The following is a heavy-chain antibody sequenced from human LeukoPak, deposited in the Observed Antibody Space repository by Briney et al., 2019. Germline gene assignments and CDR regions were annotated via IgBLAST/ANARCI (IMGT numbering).Heavy chain of an antibody. Sequence: GGSLRLSCAASGFSFSDVAVSWVRQAPGKGLEWVSAISGSGGSTYYADSVKGRFTISRDNSKDTLYLRMNSLRAEDTAVYYCPTSPAVDAAFDIWGQGTMVTVSS. CDR1: GFSFSDVA. CDR2: ISGSGGST. D-gene: IGHD4-23*01. V-gene: IGHV3-23*01. CDR3: PTSPAVDAAFDI. J-gene: IGHJ3*02.